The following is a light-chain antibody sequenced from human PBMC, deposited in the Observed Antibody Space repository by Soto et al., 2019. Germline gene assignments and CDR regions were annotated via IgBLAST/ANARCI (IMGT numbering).Light chain of an antibody. J-gene: IGKJ4*01. CDR3: QQRSDWPST. CDR1: QSVSRY. Sequence: EIVLTQSPATLSLSPGERATLSCRARQSVSRYLAWYQQKPGQAPRLLIYDASNRATGIPARFSGSGSGTDFTLTISSLEPEDFAVYDCQQRSDWPSTFGGGTKVQIK. CDR2: DAS. V-gene: IGKV3-11*01.